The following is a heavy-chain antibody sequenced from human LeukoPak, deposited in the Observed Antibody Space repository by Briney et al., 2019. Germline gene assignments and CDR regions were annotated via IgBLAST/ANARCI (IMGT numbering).Heavy chain of an antibody. V-gene: IGHV1-8*01. CDR3: ARGSPPGWEQWLVDFDY. Sequence: GASVKVSCKASGYTFTSYDVNWVRQATGQGLEWMGWMNPNSGNTGLAQKFQGRVTLTRDTSTSTVYMELSSLRSEDTAVYYCARGSPPGWEQWLVDFDYWGQGTLVTVSS. J-gene: IGHJ4*02. D-gene: IGHD6-19*01. CDR1: GYTFTSYD. CDR2: MNPNSGNT.